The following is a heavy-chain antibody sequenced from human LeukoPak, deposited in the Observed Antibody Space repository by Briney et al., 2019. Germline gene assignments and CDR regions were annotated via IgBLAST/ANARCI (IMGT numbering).Heavy chain of an antibody. CDR3: ARDQGIDNWFDP. D-gene: IGHD2/OR15-2a*01. J-gene: IGHJ5*02. V-gene: IGHV3-30*03. CDR1: GFSFSTFG. CDR2: ISSDGGTQ. Sequence: GRSLRLSCAASGFSFSTFGMHWVRQAPGEGLEWVAVISSDGGTQYYADSVKGRFTISRDNSQNTLYLQMNSLRAEDTAVYYCARDQGIDNWFDPWGQGTLVTVSS.